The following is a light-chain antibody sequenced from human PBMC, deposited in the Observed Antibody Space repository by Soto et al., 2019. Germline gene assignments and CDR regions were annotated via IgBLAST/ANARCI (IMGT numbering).Light chain of an antibody. CDR2: EAT. V-gene: IGLV2-23*01. Sequence: QAALTQPASVSGSPGQSITISCTGTSSDVGSYNLVSWYQHHPGKAPKLMIYEATKRPSGVSNRFSGSKSGNTASLTISGLQAEDEADYYCCSYAGSTYVFGTGTKLTVL. CDR3: CSYAGSTYV. CDR1: SSDVGSYNL. J-gene: IGLJ1*01.